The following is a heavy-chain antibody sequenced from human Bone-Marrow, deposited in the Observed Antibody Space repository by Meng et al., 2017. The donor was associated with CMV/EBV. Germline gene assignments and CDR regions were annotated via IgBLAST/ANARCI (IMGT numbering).Heavy chain of an antibody. D-gene: IGHD2-2*01. J-gene: IGHJ4*02. Sequence: GGSLRLSCAASGFTFDDYGMSWVRQAPGKGLEWVSGINWNGGSTGYADSVKGRFTISRDNAKNSLYLQMNSLRAEDTAVYYCARGDIVVVPAATPFDYWGQGTLVTVSS. CDR2: INWNGGST. CDR3: ARGDIVVVPAATPFDY. CDR1: GFTFDDYG. V-gene: IGHV3-20*04.